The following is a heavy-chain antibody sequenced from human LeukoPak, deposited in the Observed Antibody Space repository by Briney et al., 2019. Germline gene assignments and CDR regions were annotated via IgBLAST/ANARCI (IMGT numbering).Heavy chain of an antibody. CDR1: GYSISSGYY. Sequence: SETLSLTCTVSGYSISSGYYWGWIRQPSGKGLEWVGSIYNIGSTNYNPSLKSRVTISVDTSKNQCSLKLSSVTAADTAVYYCARVRVATTMPPYYFDYWGQGTLVTVSS. D-gene: IGHD5-12*01. V-gene: IGHV4-38-2*02. CDR2: IYNIGST. J-gene: IGHJ4*02. CDR3: ARVRVATTMPPYYFDY.